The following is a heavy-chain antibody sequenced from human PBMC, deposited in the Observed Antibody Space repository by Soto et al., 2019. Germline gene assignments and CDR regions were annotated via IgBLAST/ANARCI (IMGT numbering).Heavy chain of an antibody. J-gene: IGHJ6*02. CDR3: ARSLGYCTNGVCHYYGMDV. Sequence: PGGSLRLSCAASGFTFSSYDMHWVRQATGKGLEWVSAIGTAGDPYYPGSVKGRFTISRENAKNSLYLQMNSLRAGDTAVYYCARSLGYCTNGVCHYYGMDVWGQGTTVTVSS. V-gene: IGHV3-13*05. CDR1: GFTFSSYD. D-gene: IGHD2-8*01. CDR2: IGTAGDP.